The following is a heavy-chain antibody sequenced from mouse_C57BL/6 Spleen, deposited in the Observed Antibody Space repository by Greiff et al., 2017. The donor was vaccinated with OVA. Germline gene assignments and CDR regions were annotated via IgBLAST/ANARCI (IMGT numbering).Heavy chain of an antibody. CDR2: INPYNGGT. D-gene: IGHD1-1*01. CDR3: ARSSVVGDAMDY. Sequence: EVQLQQSGPVLVKPGASVKMSCKASGYTFTDYYMNWVKQSHGKSLEWIGVINPYNGGTSYNQKFKGKATLTVDKSSSTAYMELNSLTSEDSAVYYCARSSVVGDAMDYWGQGTSVTVSS. V-gene: IGHV1-19*01. J-gene: IGHJ4*01. CDR1: GYTFTDYY.